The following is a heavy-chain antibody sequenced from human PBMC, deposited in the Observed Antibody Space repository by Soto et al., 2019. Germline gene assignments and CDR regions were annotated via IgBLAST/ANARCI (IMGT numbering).Heavy chain of an antibody. J-gene: IGHJ5*02. D-gene: IGHD1-20*01. Sequence: GGSLRLSCAASGFTFSDYYMSWIRQAPGKGLEWVSYISSSSSYTNYADSVKGRFTISRDNAKNSLYLQMNSLRAEDTAVYYCARDLIFNWNHPGAWFDPWGQGTLVTVSS. CDR3: ARDLIFNWNHPGAWFDP. V-gene: IGHV3-11*06. CDR2: ISSSSSYT. CDR1: GFTFSDYY.